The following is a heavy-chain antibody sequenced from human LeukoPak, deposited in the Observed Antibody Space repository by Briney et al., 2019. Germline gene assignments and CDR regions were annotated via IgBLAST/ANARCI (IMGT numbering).Heavy chain of an antibody. CDR2: IYPGDSDT. CDR3: ARHPTSSSAYYYYYMDV. D-gene: IGHD6-6*01. CDR1: GYSFTSYW. Sequence: GESLQISSKASGYSFTSYWIGWVRPMPGKGLEWMGIIYPGDSDTRYSPSFQGQVTISADKSISTAYLQWSSLKASDTAMYYCARHPTSSSAYYYYYMDVWGKGTTVTVSS. V-gene: IGHV5-51*01. J-gene: IGHJ6*03.